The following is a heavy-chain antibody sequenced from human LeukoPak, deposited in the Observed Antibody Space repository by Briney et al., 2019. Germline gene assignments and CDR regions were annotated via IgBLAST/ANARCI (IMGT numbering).Heavy chain of an antibody. CDR3: AKDRNIVVVTALDY. Sequence: GGSLRLSCAASGFTFSSYAMSWVRQAPGKGLEWVSAISGSGGSTYYADSVKGRFTISRDNSKSTLYLQMNSLRAEDTAVYYCAKDRNIVVVTALDYWGQGTLVTVSS. J-gene: IGHJ4*02. CDR2: ISGSGGST. V-gene: IGHV3-23*01. D-gene: IGHD2-21*02. CDR1: GFTFSSYA.